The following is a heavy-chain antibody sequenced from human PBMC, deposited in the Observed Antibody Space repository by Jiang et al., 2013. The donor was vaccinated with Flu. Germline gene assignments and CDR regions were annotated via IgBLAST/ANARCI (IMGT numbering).Heavy chain of an antibody. J-gene: IGHJ4*02. CDR2: IYYSGST. D-gene: IGHD5/OR15-5a*01. V-gene: IGHV4-59*08. CDR1: GGSISSYY. CDR3: ARHLYPEADYFDY. Sequence: SGSGLVKPSETLSLTCTVSGGSISSYYWSWIRQPPGKGLEWIGYIYYSGSTKYNPSLKSRVTISVDTPKNQFSLKLSSVTAADTAVYYCARHLYPEADYFDYWGQGTLVTVSS.